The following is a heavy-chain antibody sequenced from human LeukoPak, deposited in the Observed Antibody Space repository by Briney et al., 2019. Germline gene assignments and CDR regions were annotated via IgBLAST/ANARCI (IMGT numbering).Heavy chain of an antibody. V-gene: IGHV1-2*02. Sequence: ASVTVSSKASGYTFSDYYMHWVRQAPGQGLQWVGWINPNSGDTHYAQMFQGRVTMTRDTSINTAYMELRRVRSDDTAVYYCAKSAQYSSAWFTGSFDYWGQGTLVPVSS. J-gene: IGHJ4*02. D-gene: IGHD6-13*01. CDR3: AKSAQYSSAWFTGSFDY. CDR2: INPNSGDT. CDR1: GYTFSDYY.